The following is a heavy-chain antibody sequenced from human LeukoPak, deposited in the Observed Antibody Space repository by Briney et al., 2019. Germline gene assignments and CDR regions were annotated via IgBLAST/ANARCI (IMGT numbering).Heavy chain of an antibody. CDR1: GFTFSDYY. CDR2: ISSSGSTI. D-gene: IGHD3-22*01. J-gene: IGHJ4*02. CDR3: ARQLYDSSGYYYFDY. Sequence: GGSLRLSCAGAGFTFSDYYMSWIRQAPGKGLEWVSYISSSGSTIYYADSVKGRFTISRDNAKNSLYLQMNSLRAEDTAVYYCARQLYDSSGYYYFDYWGRGTLVTVSS. V-gene: IGHV3-11*01.